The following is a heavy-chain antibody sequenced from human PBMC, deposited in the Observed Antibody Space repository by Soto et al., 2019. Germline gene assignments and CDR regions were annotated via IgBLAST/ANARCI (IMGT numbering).Heavy chain of an antibody. CDR3: AKAPYRGSNSRGSFDM. Sequence: SETLSLTCTVSGDSISSGIYYWSWIRQSPGKGLQWIGYVSYSGTTYYNPSLESRITMSLDTSKNQFSPKVTSVTAADTAVYFCAKAPYRGSNSRGSFDMWGQGTMVTVSS. D-gene: IGHD2-8*01. V-gene: IGHV4-30-4*01. CDR2: VSYSGTT. CDR1: GDSISSGIYY. J-gene: IGHJ3*02.